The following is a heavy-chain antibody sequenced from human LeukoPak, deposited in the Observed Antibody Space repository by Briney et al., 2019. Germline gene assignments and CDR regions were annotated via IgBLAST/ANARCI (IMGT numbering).Heavy chain of an antibody. J-gene: IGHJ1*01. D-gene: IGHD2-21*02. Sequence: ASVKVSCKASGYTFTSYAMNWVRQAPGQGLEWMGWINTNTGNPTYAQGFTGRFVFSLDTSVSTAYLQISSLKAEDTAVYYCATRGHIVVVTAPPEYFQHWGQGTLVTVSS. CDR1: GYTFTSYA. CDR2: INTNTGNP. CDR3: ATRGHIVVVTAPPEYFQH. V-gene: IGHV7-4-1*02.